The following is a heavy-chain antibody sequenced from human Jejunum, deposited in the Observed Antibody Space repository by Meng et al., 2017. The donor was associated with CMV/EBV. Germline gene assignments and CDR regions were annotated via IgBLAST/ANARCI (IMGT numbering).Heavy chain of an antibody. V-gene: IGHV3-15*07. CDR3: TTVSFLAVAGVDS. Sequence: SGVSFSNADMNWVRQAPGKGLEWVGRIESKANGGLPDYAAPVKGRVTVSRDDSKNTVYLQMNSLKTEDTGVYYCTTVSFLAVAGVDSWGQGTLVTVSS. CDR1: GVSFSNAD. J-gene: IGHJ4*02. D-gene: IGHD6-19*01. CDR2: IESKANGGLP.